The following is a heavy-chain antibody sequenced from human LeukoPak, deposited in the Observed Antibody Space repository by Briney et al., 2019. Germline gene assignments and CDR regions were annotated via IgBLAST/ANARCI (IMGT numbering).Heavy chain of an antibody. J-gene: IGHJ4*02. CDR2: INTEGSST. CDR1: GFTFSNAW. V-gene: IGHV3-74*01. CDR3: ARDFDRYYFDY. Sequence: GGSLRLSCVASGFTFSNAWMSWVRQAPGKGLMWVSRINTEGSSTSYADSVKGRFTISRDNAKNTLYLQMNSLRAEDTAMYYCARDFDRYYFDYWGQGTLVTVSS. D-gene: IGHD3-9*01.